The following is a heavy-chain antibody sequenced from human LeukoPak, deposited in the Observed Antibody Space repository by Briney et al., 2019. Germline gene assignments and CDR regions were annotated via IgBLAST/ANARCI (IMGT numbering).Heavy chain of an antibody. Sequence: GGSLRLSCAASGFTFSSYSMNWVRQAPGKGLEWVSYIDSDTGDIHYADSVKGRFTISRDNAKNSLYLQMNSLRAEDTAVYYCAALDHGHDYWGQGTLVTVSS. CDR3: AALDHGHDY. V-gene: IGHV3-21*01. J-gene: IGHJ4*02. CDR1: GFTFSSYS. CDR2: IDSDTGDI.